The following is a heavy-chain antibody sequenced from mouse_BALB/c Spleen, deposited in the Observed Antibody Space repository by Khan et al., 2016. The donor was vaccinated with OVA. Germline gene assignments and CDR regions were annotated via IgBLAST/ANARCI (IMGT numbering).Heavy chain of an antibody. CDR3: SREVGTMAY. Sequence: QVQLQQSGAELVRPGTSVKLSCKASGYTFTNYWINWVKQRPGQGLEWIGNIYPSDSYTNYNQNFKDKATLTVDKSSSTAYMQLSSPTSDDSAVYYCSREVGTMAYWGHGTLVTVSA. J-gene: IGHJ3*01. CDR1: GYTFTNYW. D-gene: IGHD1-1*02. CDR2: IYPSDSYT. V-gene: IGHV1-69*02.